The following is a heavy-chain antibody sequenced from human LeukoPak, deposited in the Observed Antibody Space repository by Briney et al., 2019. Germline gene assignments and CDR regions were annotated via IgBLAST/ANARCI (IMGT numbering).Heavy chain of an antibody. D-gene: IGHD5-12*01. V-gene: IGHV1-8*03. J-gene: IGHJ6*03. CDR1: GYTFTSYD. Sequence: ASVKVSCKASGYTFTSYDINWVRQATGQGLEWMGWMNPNSGNTGYAQKFQGRVTITRNISISTAYMELSSLRSEDTAVYYCARAGYSGYDYIYYYYYMDVWGKGTTVTVSS. CDR3: ARAGYSGYDYIYYYYYMDV. CDR2: MNPNSGNT.